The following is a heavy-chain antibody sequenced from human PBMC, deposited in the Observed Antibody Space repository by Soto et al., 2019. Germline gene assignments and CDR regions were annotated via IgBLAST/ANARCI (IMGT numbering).Heavy chain of an antibody. CDR1: GFTFSSYG. V-gene: IGHV3-30*18. D-gene: IGHD6-13*01. CDR2: ISYDGSNK. CDR3: AKVTKQQLDYYYGMDV. J-gene: IGHJ6*02. Sequence: GGSLRLSCAASGFTFSSYGMHWVRQAPGKGLEWVAVISYDGSNKYYADSVKGRFTISRDNSKNTLYLQMNSLRAEDTAVYYCAKVTKQQLDYYYGMDVWGQGTTVTVSS.